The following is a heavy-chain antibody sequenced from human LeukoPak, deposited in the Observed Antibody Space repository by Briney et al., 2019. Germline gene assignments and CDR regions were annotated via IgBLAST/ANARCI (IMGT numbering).Heavy chain of an antibody. Sequence: GGSLRLSCAASGFTFTNAWMTWVRQAPGKGLEWVGRIKSKTDGGTTDYAAPVKGRFTISRDDSKNTLYLQMNSLQSDDTAVYFCAQGASYSDYWGQGTLVTVSS. V-gene: IGHV3-15*01. CDR1: GFTFTNAW. CDR3: AQGASYSDY. CDR2: IKSKTDGGTT. J-gene: IGHJ4*02.